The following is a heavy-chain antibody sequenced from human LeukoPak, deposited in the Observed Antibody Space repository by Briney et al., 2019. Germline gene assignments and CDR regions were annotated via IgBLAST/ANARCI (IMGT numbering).Heavy chain of an antibody. V-gene: IGHV3-7*03. J-gene: IGHJ4*02. D-gene: IGHD3-22*01. CDR2: IDLDGSGT. CDR1: GFIFSGYW. CDR3: AKDPGYYFDSSAYFDY. Sequence: GGSLRLSCAASGFIFSGYWMSWVRQAPGKGLECVALIDLDGSGTYYMDSVRGRFTISRDNAKNSLYLQMNSLRAEDTALYYCAKDPGYYFDSSAYFDYWGQGTLVTVSS.